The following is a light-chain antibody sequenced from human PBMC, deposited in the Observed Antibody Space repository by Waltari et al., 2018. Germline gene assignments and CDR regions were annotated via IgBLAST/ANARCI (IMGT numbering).Light chain of an antibody. CDR2: GAS. CDR3: QNHERLPAM. J-gene: IGKJ1*01. CDR1: QCVSRY. V-gene: IGKV3-20*01. Sequence: EIVLTQSPHPLSFSPGERPTLSCRASQCVSRYLAWYQQKPGQAPSLLIYGASSRATGIPDRFSGSGSGTDFSLTISRLEPEDFAVYYCQNHERLPAMFGQGTKVEIK.